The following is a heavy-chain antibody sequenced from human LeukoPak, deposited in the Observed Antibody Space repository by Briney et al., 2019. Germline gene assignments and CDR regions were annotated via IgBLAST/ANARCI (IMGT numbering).Heavy chain of an antibody. CDR1: GGSIRTYY. CDR2: IYYSGTT. V-gene: IGHV4-59*12. D-gene: IGHD3-10*01. J-gene: IGHJ5*02. CDR3: ARDSGTTGEVKFDP. Sequence: SETLSLTCTVSGGSIRTYYWSWIRQPPGKGLEWIGYIYYSGTTNYNPSLKSRVTISLDTSKNQFTLKLRSVTAADTAVYYCARDSGTTGEVKFDPWGQGTLVTVSS.